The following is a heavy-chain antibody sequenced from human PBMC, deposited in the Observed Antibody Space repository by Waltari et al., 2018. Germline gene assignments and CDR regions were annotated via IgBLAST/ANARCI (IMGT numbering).Heavy chain of an antibody. D-gene: IGHD3-3*01. CDR3: ASCFSTSCLISYYFYMDV. Sequence: QVQLVQSGAEVKKAGSSVKVSCMASGVTFSSNHVSWVRQAPGPGLEWMGGLIPVFGTAKDTQKFQGRVTITADRSTSTAYMEMTSLRSDDTAVYYCASCFSTSCLISYYFYMDVWGQGTTVTVSS. CDR2: LIPVFGTA. J-gene: IGHJ6*02. CDR1: GVTFSSNH. V-gene: IGHV1-69*14.